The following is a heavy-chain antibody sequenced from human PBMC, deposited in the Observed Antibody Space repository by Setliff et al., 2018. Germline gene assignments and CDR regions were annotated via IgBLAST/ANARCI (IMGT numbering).Heavy chain of an antibody. J-gene: IGHJ4*02. D-gene: IGHD3-22*01. CDR3: AKEGYYDHFGYYHYYFDF. Sequence: SETLSLTCSVYGESFSNNYWSWIRQSPGRGLEWIGESNHGGSTSYNPSLKSRLIMSVDTSKNQFSLKLTSVTAADTAVYYCAKEGYYDHFGYYHYYFDFWGQGTLVTVSS. V-gene: IGHV4-34*01. CDR2: SNHGGST. CDR1: GESFSNNY.